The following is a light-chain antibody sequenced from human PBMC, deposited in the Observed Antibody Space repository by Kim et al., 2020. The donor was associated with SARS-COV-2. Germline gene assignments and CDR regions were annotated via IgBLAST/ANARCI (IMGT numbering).Light chain of an antibody. J-gene: IGLJ2*01. CDR2: EVS. CDR1: SNDVGSYDI. V-gene: IGLV2-23*02. CDR3: CSYAGSGTWV. Sequence: GQSITLSCTGTSNDVGSYDIVSWYQQLPGRAPKLVIYEVSKRPSRISSRFSGSKSGNTASLSISGLQTEDEADYSCCSYAGSGTWVFGGGTQLTVL.